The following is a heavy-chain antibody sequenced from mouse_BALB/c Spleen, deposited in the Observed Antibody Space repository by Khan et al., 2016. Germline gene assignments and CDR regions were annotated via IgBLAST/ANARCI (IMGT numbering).Heavy chain of an antibody. CDR3: ARSTVGTYYAMDY. D-gene: IGHD2-14*01. Sequence: QVQLKQSGAEVMKPGASVKISCKATGYTLSSYWIEWVKQRPGHGLEWIGEILPGSNNNYNEKFKDKATFTADTSSNTAYMQLSSLTSEDSAVYYCARSTVGTYYAMDYWGQGTSVIVSS. V-gene: IGHV1-9*01. J-gene: IGHJ4*01. CDR2: ILPGSNN. CDR1: GYTLSSYW.